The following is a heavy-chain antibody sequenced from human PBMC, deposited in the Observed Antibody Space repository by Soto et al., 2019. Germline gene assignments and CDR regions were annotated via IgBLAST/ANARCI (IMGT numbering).Heavy chain of an antibody. CDR1: GFSFSRDW. Sequence: EVQLVESGGGLVQPGGSLRLSCAASGFSFSRDWMHWVRQAPGKGLVWVSRVNDDASTINYADSVKGRFTISRDNARNPLYLQMNSLRVEDTAVYYCVRWAEHWGQGTLVTVSS. CDR2: VNDDASTI. CDR3: VRWAEH. D-gene: IGHD1-1*01. J-gene: IGHJ4*01. V-gene: IGHV3-74*01.